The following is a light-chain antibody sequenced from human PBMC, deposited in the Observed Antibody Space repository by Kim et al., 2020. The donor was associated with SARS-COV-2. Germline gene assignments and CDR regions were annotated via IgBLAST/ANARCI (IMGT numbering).Light chain of an antibody. Sequence: GMTVTIACTRSSGSIDDNYVQWYQPRPGGVPTTVIYEDDQRPSGVSDRFSGSIDNSSNSASLTISGLRTEDEADYYCQSYNRDNVLFGGGTQLTVL. V-gene: IGLV6-57*03. J-gene: IGLJ2*01. CDR3: QSYNRDNVL. CDR2: EDD. CDR1: SGSIDDNY.